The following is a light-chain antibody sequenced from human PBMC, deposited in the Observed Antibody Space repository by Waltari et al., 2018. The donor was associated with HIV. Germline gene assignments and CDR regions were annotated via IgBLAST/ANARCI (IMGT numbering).Light chain of an antibody. Sequence: EIVLTQSPGTLSLSPGESATLSCRASQTIRSSYLAWYQQKRGHPPRLLISGASSRATGIPDRFSGSGSGTDFTLTISRLEPEDFAVYYCQQYGSSPYTFGQGTELEIK. CDR2: GAS. CDR3: QQYGSSPYT. CDR1: QTIRSSY. V-gene: IGKV3-20*01. J-gene: IGKJ2*01.